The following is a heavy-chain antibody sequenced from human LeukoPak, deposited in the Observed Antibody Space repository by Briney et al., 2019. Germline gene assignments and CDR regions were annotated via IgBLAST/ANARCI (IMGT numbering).Heavy chain of an antibody. Sequence: GGSLRLSCAASGFTFSSYSMNWVRQAPGKGLEWVSSISSSSSYIYYADSVKDRFTISRDNAKNSLYLQMNSLRAEDTAVYYCARDSGELYFDYWGQGTLVTVSS. CDR3: ARDSGELYFDY. D-gene: IGHD1-26*01. J-gene: IGHJ4*02. CDR1: GFTFSSYS. V-gene: IGHV3-21*01. CDR2: ISSSSSYI.